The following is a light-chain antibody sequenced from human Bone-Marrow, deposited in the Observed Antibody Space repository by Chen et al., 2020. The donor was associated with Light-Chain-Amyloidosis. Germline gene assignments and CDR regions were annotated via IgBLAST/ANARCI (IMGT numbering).Light chain of an antibody. CDR2: RDT. CDR3: QSADSSGTYEVI. CDR1: DLPTKY. V-gene: IGLV3-25*03. J-gene: IGLJ2*01. Sequence: SYELTQPPSVSVSPGQTARITCSGDDLPTKYAYWYQQKPGQAPVLVIHRDTEGPSGISERFSGCSSGTTATLTISGVQAEDEADYHCQSADSSGTYEVIFGGGTKLTVL.